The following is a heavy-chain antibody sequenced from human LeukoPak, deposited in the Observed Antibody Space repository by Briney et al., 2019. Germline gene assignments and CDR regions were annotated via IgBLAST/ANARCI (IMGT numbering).Heavy chain of an antibody. CDR1: GGSFSGYY. V-gene: IGHV4-34*01. Sequence: PSETLSLTCAVYGGSFSGYYWNWNRQPPGKGLEWIGEINHSGSTNYNPSLKRRVTISIDTSKNQFSLKLRFVTAADTAVYYCARGNRGDNWNDPVIAFDIWGQGTMVTVSS. CDR2: INHSGST. D-gene: IGHD1-1*01. J-gene: IGHJ3*02. CDR3: ARGNRGDNWNDPVIAFDI.